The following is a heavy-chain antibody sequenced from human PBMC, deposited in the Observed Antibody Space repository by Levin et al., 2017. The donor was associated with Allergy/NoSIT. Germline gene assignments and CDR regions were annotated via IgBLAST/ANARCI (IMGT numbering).Heavy chain of an antibody. CDR1: GGSISTSSYY. Sequence: SQTLSLTCTVSGGSISTSSYYWGWIRQPPGKGLEWIGNIYHSGSTYYTPSLRSRVTISADTSKNQFSLRANSVTAADTAVYYCARDEMVHEIQYYYGMHVWGQGTAVTVSS. CDR3: ARDEMVHEIQYYYGMHV. V-gene: IGHV4-39*07. D-gene: IGHD2-8*01. J-gene: IGHJ6*02. CDR2: IYHSGST.